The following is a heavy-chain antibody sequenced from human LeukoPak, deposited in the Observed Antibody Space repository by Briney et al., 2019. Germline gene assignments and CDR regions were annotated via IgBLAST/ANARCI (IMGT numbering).Heavy chain of an antibody. J-gene: IGHJ4*02. Sequence: PGGSLRLSCAASGFTFSSYGMHWVRQAPGKGLEWVASIWSDGSNEKCAGSVKGRFTISRDNSKNTLYLQVNSLRAEDTAVYYCAKDWSGPIDYWGQGTLVTVSS. CDR1: GFTFSSYG. CDR2: IWSDGSNE. V-gene: IGHV3-30*02. CDR3: AKDWSGPIDY. D-gene: IGHD3/OR15-3a*01.